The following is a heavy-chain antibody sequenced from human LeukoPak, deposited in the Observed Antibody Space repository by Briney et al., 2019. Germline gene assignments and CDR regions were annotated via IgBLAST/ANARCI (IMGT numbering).Heavy chain of an antibody. CDR1: GFTFSNYA. Sequence: QLGGSLRLSCAASGFTFSNYAMHWVRQAPGKGLEWVAVIYCDGSNEYYADSVKGRFTISRDNAKNSLYLQMNSLRAEDTAVYYCARDCSSTSCYLGYYYYGMDVWGQGTTVTVSS. D-gene: IGHD2-2*01. CDR2: IYCDGSNE. CDR3: ARDCSSTSCYLGYYYYGMDV. J-gene: IGHJ6*02. V-gene: IGHV3-33*01.